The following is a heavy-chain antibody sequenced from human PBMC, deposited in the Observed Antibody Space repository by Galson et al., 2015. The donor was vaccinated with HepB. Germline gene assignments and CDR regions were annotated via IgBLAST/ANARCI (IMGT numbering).Heavy chain of an antibody. CDR3: AREGIAAAANPVDY. V-gene: IGHV1-69*13. CDR2: ITPLFGTA. Sequence: SVKVSCKASGYTFTNYDISWVRQAPGQGLEWMGGITPLFGTAKYAQRFQGRVTITADESTSTVHMDLSGLRSEDTAVYYCAREGIAAAANPVDYWSQGTLVTVSS. J-gene: IGHJ4*02. CDR1: GYTFTNYD. D-gene: IGHD6-13*01.